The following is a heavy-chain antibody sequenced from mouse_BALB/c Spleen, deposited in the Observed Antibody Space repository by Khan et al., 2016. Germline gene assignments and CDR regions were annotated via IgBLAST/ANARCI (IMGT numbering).Heavy chain of an antibody. J-gene: IGHJ3*01. CDR2: IYPGDGDT. CDR3: ARGTPFAN. Sequence: VQLQESGAELVRPGSSVKISCKASGFTFSSYWMNWVKQRPGQGLEWIGQIYPGDGDTNYNGKFKGEATLTADKSSSTAYMQLSSLTSEDSAVYFCARGTPFANWGQGTLVTVSA. D-gene: IGHD2-14*01. CDR1: GFTFSSYW. V-gene: IGHV1-80*01.